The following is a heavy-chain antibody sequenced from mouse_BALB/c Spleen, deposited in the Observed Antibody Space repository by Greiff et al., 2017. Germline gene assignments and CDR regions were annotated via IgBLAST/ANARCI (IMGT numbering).Heavy chain of an antibody. CDR1: GFNIKDTY. J-gene: IGHJ3*01. V-gene: IGHV14-3*02. Sequence: EVQLQQSGAELVKPGASVKLSCTASGFNIKDTYMHWVKQRPEQGLEWIGRIDPANGNTKYDPKFQGKATITADTSSNTAYLQLSSLTSEDTAVYYCAIPYYYGSSTPFAYWGQGTLVTVSA. CDR3: AIPYYYGSSTPFAY. D-gene: IGHD1-1*01. CDR2: IDPANGNT.